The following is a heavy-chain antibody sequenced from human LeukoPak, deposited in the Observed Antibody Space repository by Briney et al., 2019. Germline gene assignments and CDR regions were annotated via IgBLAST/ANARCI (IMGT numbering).Heavy chain of an antibody. V-gene: IGHV4-59*01. Sequence: SETLSLTCTVSGGSLSSYYWSWIRQPPGKGLEWIGYIYYSGSTNYNPSLKSRVTISVDTSKNQFSLKLSSVTAADTAVYYCARVGRLRLGEISAHDAFDIWGQGTMVTVSS. D-gene: IGHD3-16*02. CDR2: IYYSGST. CDR1: GGSLSSYY. J-gene: IGHJ3*02. CDR3: ARVGRLRLGEISAHDAFDI.